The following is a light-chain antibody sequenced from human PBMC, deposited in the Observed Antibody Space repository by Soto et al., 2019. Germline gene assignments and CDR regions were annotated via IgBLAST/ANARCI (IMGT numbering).Light chain of an antibody. CDR2: GAS. V-gene: IGKV3-15*01. J-gene: IGKJ4*01. CDR3: QQYNSWPPLT. Sequence: EIVMTQSPATLSVSPGERATLSCRASQSVSSNLAWYQQKPGQAPRLLLYGASTRATGIPARFSGSGSGTEFTLTISSLQSEDLAVYYCQQYNSWPPLTFGGGTKVDIK. CDR1: QSVSSN.